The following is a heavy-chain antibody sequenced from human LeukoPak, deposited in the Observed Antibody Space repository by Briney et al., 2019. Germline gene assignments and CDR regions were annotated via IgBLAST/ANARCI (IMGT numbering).Heavy chain of an antibody. Sequence: GGTLRLSCAASGFTFSSYGMSWVRQAPGKGLEWVSAISGSGGSTYYADSVKGRFTISRDNSKNTLYLQMNSLRAEDTAVYYCAKDREQQLGNWGQGTLVTVSS. V-gene: IGHV3-23*01. CDR1: GFTFSSYG. D-gene: IGHD6-13*01. CDR3: AKDREQQLGN. CDR2: ISGSGGST. J-gene: IGHJ4*02.